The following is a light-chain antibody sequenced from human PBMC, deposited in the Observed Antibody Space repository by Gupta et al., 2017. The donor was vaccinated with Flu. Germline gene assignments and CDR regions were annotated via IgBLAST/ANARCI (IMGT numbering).Light chain of an antibody. CDR1: SSDIGSYKY. CDR3: SSCTSSSTLV. V-gene: IGLV2-14*01. CDR2: DGT. Sequence: QSALTQPASVSGSPGQSITISCTGTSSDIGSYKYVSWYQQHPGKAPKLLIYDGTNRPSGVSNRFSASKSGDTASLTISGLQADDEADYYCSSCTSSSTLVFGGGTKLTVL. J-gene: IGLJ2*01.